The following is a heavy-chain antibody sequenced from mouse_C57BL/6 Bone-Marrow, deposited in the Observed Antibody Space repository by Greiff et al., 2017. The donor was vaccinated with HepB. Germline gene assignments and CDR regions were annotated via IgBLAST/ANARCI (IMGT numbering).Heavy chain of an antibody. CDR1: GYAFTNYL. Sequence: QVQLQQSGAELVRPGTSVKVSCKASGYAFTNYLIEWVKQRPGQGLEWIGVINPGSGGTNYNEKFKGKATLTADKSSSTAYMQLSSLTSEDSAVYFCAREDGNYLPWFAYGGQGTLVTVSA. D-gene: IGHD2-1*01. J-gene: IGHJ3*01. CDR3: AREDGNYLPWFAY. CDR2: INPGSGGT. V-gene: IGHV1-54*01.